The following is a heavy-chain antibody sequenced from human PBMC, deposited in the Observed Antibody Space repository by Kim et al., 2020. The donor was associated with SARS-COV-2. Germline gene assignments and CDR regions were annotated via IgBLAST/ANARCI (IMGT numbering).Heavy chain of an antibody. CDR2: ISYDGSKK. J-gene: IGHJ6*02. CDR3: AKDNMDV. V-gene: IGHV3-30*18. CDR1: GFTFNRYD. Sequence: GGSLRLSCAASGFTFNRYDIHWVRQAPGKGLEWVAVISYDGSKKFYADSVTGRFTISRDNSKNTLYLQMNSLRAEDTAVYYCAKDNMDVWGQGTTVTVSS.